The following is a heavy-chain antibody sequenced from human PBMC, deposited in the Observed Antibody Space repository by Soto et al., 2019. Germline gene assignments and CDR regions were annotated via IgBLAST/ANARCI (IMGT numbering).Heavy chain of an antibody. D-gene: IGHD6-13*01. V-gene: IGHV4-4*07. CDR3: VASLAASGLNWLDP. J-gene: IGHJ5*02. CDR2: IFANGHT. Sequence: PSETLSLTCIVSGGSISEKYWNWVRQPPGKGLEWIGLIFANGHTDYNPSLKGRVTMSVDASKNQFSLRLTSMTAADTAVYYCVASLAASGLNWLDPWGRGTMVTVYS. CDR1: GGSISEKY.